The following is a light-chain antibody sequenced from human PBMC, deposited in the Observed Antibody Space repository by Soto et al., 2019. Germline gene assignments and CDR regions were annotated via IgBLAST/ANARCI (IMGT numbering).Light chain of an antibody. J-gene: IGKJ4*01. Sequence: EIVMTQSPATLSVSPGERATLSCRASQSVSNNLAWYQLKPGQAPRLLIYGASSRATGVPARFSGSGSGTEFTLTISSLQSEDFAVYYCQQYDNWPPLTFGGGTKVEIK. CDR2: GAS. CDR1: QSVSNN. V-gene: IGKV3-15*01. CDR3: QQYDNWPPLT.